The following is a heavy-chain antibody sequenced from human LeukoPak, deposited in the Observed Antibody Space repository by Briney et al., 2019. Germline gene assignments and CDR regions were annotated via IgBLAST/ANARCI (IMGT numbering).Heavy chain of an antibody. CDR3: ATRLDTTWNFFDD. CDR1: GVTISSYY. Sequence: PSQTLSLTCTVSGVTISSYYWSWIRQPPGRGLEWIGDIYSSGSTNYNPSLKSRVTISLDTSKNQFSLNLSSVTAADTAMCYCATRLDTTWNFFDDWGQGTLVTVSS. D-gene: IGHD5-18*01. CDR2: IYSSGST. J-gene: IGHJ4*02. V-gene: IGHV4-59*01.